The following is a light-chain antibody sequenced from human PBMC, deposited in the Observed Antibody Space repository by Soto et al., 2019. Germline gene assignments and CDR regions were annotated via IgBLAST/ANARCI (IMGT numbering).Light chain of an antibody. CDR1: QTISNM. V-gene: IGKV3-15*01. CDR2: AAS. CDR3: QYYNNWLAT. J-gene: IGKJ4*01. Sequence: EVVMTQSPATLSVSPGDKVSLSCRANQTISNMLAWYQQKPGQAPRLLIYAASTRATGVSARFSGSGSGTEFTLTISSLRSEDFTIYYCQYYNNWLATFGGGTKVDIK.